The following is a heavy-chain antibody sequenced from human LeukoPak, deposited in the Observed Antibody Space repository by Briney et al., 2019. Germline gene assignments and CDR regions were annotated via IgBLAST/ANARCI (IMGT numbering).Heavy chain of an antibody. CDR3: ARDEKGDYDY. J-gene: IGHJ4*02. V-gene: IGHV3-48*03. D-gene: IGHD4-17*01. CDR1: GFTFSSYE. CDR2: ISSSGSTI. Sequence: PGGSLRLSCAASGFTFSSYEMNWVRQAPGKGLEWVSYISSSGSTIYYADSVKGRFTISRDNAKNSLYLQMNSLRAEDMAVYYCARDEKGDYDYWGQGTLVTVSS.